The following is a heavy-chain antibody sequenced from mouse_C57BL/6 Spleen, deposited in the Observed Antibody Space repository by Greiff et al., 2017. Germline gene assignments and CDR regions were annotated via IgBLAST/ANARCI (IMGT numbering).Heavy chain of an antibody. V-gene: IGHV1-39*01. CDR3: ARKGYYGSSSAMDY. CDR1: GYSFTDYN. D-gene: IGHD1-1*01. J-gene: IGHJ4*01. Sequence: VHVKQSGPELVKPGASVKISCKASGYSFTDYNMNWVKQSNGKSLEWIGVINPNYGTTSYNQKFKGKATLTVDQSSSTAYMQLNSLTSEDSAVYYCARKGYYGSSSAMDYWGQGTSVTVSS. CDR2: INPNYGTT.